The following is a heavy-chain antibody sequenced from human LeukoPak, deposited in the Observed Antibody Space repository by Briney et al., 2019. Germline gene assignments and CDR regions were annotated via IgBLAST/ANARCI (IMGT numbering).Heavy chain of an antibody. CDR1: GGSISSYY. D-gene: IGHD1-26*01. Sequence: KPSETLSLTCSVSGGSISSYYWSWIRQPPGKGLEWIGYIYYSGSTNYNPSLKSRVTISVDTSKNQFSLKLTSVTAADTAVYYCASTVGATTVDYWGQGTLVTVSS. V-gene: IGHV4-59*01. CDR3: ASTVGATTVDY. J-gene: IGHJ4*02. CDR2: IYYSGST.